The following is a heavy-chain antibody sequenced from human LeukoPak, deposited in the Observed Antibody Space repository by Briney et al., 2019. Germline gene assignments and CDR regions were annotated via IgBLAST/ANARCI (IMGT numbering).Heavy chain of an antibody. Sequence: GGALRLSCTAPGVSFRRFDMHWVRPVAGGGVWRVSAIGAAGVTYYSVSVKGRFTISRANVKSSLYLHMNSMRTGDTGGTYGDRESQAIDYWGQGTLVTVSS. V-gene: IGHV3-13*01. CDR3: DRESQAIDY. CDR1: GVSFRRFD. CDR2: IGAAGVT. J-gene: IGHJ4*02.